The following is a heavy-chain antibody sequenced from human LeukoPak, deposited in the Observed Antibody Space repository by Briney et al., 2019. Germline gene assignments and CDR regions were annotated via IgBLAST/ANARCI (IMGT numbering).Heavy chain of an antibody. CDR2: ISSSSSYI. Sequence: GGSLRLSCAASGFTFSSYSMNWVRQAPGKGLEWVSSISSSSSYIYYADSVKGRFTISRDNAKNSLYLQMNSLRAEDTAVYYCARDEDSYGFSVGYYYYYYMDVWGKGTTVTVSS. V-gene: IGHV3-21*01. J-gene: IGHJ6*03. D-gene: IGHD5-18*01. CDR1: GFTFSSYS. CDR3: ARDEDSYGFSVGYYYYYYMDV.